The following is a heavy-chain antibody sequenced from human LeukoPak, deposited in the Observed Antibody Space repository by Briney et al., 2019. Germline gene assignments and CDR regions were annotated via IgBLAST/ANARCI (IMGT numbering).Heavy chain of an antibody. CDR1: GGSIASDDNY. D-gene: IGHD1-14*01. CDR3: AKVGRKYNWFDT. CDR2: IYFSGTT. V-gene: IGHV4-30-4*08. Sequence: SETLSLTCTVSGGSIASDDNYWGWIRQHPGKGLEWIGHIYFSGTTHYNPSLAGRSVISVATSDNQFSLKLTYVTAADTAVYYCAKVGRKYNWFDTCGQGTLVTVSS. J-gene: IGHJ5*02.